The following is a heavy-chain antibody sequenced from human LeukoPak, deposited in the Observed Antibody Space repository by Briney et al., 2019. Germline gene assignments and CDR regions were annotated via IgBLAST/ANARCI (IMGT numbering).Heavy chain of an antibody. Sequence: PSETLSLTCTVSGGSISSNYWSWIRQPPGKGLDWIGYIYYSGSTNYNPPLKSRVTISVDTSKNQFSLKLSSVTAADTAVYYCARDPHSNYGFGFWGRGTLVTVSS. CDR2: IYYSGST. J-gene: IGHJ2*01. CDR3: ARDPHSNYGFGF. D-gene: IGHD4-11*01. V-gene: IGHV4-59*01. CDR1: GGSISSNY.